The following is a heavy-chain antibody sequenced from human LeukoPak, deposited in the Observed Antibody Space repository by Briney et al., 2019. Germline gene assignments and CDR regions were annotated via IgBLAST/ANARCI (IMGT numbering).Heavy chain of an antibody. Sequence: KPGGSLRLSCAAFGFTFSSYSMNWVRQAPGKGLDWVSSISSSSSYIYYADSVKGRFTISRDNAKNSLYLQMNSLRAEDTAVYYCARAYDFWSGYYRRPDWFDPWGQGTLVTVSS. D-gene: IGHD3-3*01. CDR2: ISSSSSYI. CDR1: GFTFSSYS. V-gene: IGHV3-21*01. J-gene: IGHJ5*02. CDR3: ARAYDFWSGYYRRPDWFDP.